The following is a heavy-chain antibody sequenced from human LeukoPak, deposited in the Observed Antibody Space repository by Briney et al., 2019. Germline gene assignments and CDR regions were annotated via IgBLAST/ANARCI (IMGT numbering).Heavy chain of an antibody. CDR2: IKQDGSEK. CDR1: GFTFSNYW. Sequence: GGSLRLSCEVSGFTFSNYWMSWVRQAPGKGLEWVANIKQDGSEKYYVDSVKGRFTISRDNAKNSLYLQMNSLKDEDTAVYYCARDTAASDSSGYSDYWGQGTLVTVSS. V-gene: IGHV3-7*01. D-gene: IGHD3-22*01. CDR3: ARDTAASDSSGYSDY. J-gene: IGHJ4*02.